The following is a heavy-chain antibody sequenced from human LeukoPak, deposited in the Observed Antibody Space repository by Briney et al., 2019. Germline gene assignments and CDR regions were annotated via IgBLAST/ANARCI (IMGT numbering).Heavy chain of an antibody. CDR2: INHSGST. J-gene: IGHJ5*02. V-gene: IGHV4-34*01. D-gene: IGHD3-3*01. CDR3: ARRIRFLEWLLENWLDP. CDR1: GGSFSGYY. Sequence: SETLSLTCAVYGGSFSGYYWSWIRQPPGKGLEWIGEINHSGSTNYNPSLKSRVTISVDTSKNQFSLKLSSVTAADTAVYYCARRIRFLEWLLENWLDPWGQGTLVTVSS.